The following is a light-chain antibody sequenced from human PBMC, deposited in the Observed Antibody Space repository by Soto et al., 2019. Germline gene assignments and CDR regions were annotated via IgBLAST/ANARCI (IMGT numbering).Light chain of an antibody. CDR3: QRFGYSPIFP. J-gene: IGKJ3*01. V-gene: IGKV3-20*01. Sequence: EVVLTQSPGSLSLSPGERATLSCRASQTVSSDYLAWVQQKGGQPPRLLIYGASTRATGIPDRFSGSESAKAITRIISSVEPEDSAVYSCQRFGYSPIFPFGSGTSVD. CDR1: QTVSSDY. CDR2: GAS.